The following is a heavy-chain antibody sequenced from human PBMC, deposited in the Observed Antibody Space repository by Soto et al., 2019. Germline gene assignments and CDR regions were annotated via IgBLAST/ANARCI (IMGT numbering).Heavy chain of an antibody. CDR1: CYRFTSYG. Sequence: SGKGWSKASCYRFTSYGISWVRQAPGQGLEWMGWISAYNGNTKYAQKLQGRVTMTTDTSTSTAYMELRSLRSDDAAVYYCARVRTGPFDPWGQGTMVTVS. CDR3: ARVRTGPFDP. V-gene: IGHV1-18*04. CDR2: ISAYNGNT. D-gene: IGHD1-1*01. J-gene: IGHJ5*02.